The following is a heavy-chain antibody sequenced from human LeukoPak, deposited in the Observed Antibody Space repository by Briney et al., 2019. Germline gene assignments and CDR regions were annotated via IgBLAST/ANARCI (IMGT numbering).Heavy chain of an antibody. CDR2: IIPLFGTP. CDR3: ARNYYGSGSYFLFRYYYMDV. D-gene: IGHD3-10*01. J-gene: IGHJ6*03. Sequence: ASVKVSCKASGGTFSSYTISWVRQAPGQGLEWMGGIIPLFGTPDYAQKFQDRLTITADKSTSTAYMELSSLRSEDTAVYYCARNYYGSGSYFLFRYYYMDVWGKGTTVTVSS. V-gene: IGHV1-69*06. CDR1: GGTFSSYT.